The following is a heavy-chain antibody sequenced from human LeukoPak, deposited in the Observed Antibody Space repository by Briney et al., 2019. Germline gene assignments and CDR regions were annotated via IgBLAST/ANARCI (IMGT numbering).Heavy chain of an antibody. CDR3: ARDVRSSYYYYYMDV. V-gene: IGHV1-46*01. CDR1: GYTFTSYY. CDR2: INPSGGST. J-gene: IGHJ6*03. D-gene: IGHD3-10*01. Sequence: ASVKVSCKASGYTFTSYYMHWVRQAPGQGLEWVGIINPSGGSTSYAQKFQGRVTMTRDTSTSTVYMELSSLRSEDTAVYYCARDVRSSYYYYYMDVWGKGTTVTISS.